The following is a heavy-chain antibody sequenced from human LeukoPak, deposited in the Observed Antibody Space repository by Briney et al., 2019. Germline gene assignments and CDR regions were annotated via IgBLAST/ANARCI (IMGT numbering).Heavy chain of an antibody. V-gene: IGHV3-7*02. CDR1: GYTLTELS. D-gene: IGHD3-10*01. J-gene: IGHJ6*03. CDR3: ARVSSKATVRGLITKKNYYYYYMDV. Sequence: SCKVSGYTLTELSMHWVRQAPGKGLEWMANIKQDGSEKYYVDSVKGRFTISRDNAKNSLYLQMDSLRAEDTAVYYCARVSSKATVRGLITKKNYYYYYMDVWGKGTTVTISS. CDR2: IKQDGSEK.